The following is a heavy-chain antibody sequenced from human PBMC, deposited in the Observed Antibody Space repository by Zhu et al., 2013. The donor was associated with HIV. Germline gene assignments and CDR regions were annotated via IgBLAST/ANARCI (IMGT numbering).Heavy chain of an antibody. J-gene: IGHJ4*02. CDR2: INANSGDT. CDR1: GFTFTGFY. CDR3: AREIPDF. Sequence: QVQLVQSGAEVKKPGASVKVSCKTSGFTFTGFYIHWVRQAPGQGLEWMGWINANSGDTDYAQRFQGRVTMTRDTSISTAYMELSRLRSDDTAVYYCAREIPDFWGLGNPGHRSPQ. D-gene: IGHD2-21*01. V-gene: IGHV1-2*02.